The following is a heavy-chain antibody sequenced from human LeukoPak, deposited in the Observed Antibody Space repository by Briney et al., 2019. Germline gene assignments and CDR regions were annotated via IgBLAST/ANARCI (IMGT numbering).Heavy chain of an antibody. CDR1: GFTVSSNY. V-gene: IGHV3-66*02. CDR3: ARDGLRFLEWLPVDYYYYMDV. Sequence: GGSLRLSCAASGFTVSSNYMSWVRQAPGKGLEWVSVICSGGSTYYADSVKGRFTISRDNSKNTLYLQMNSLRAEDTAVYYCARDGLRFLEWLPVDYYYYMDVWGKGTTVTVSS. J-gene: IGHJ6*03. D-gene: IGHD3-3*01. CDR2: ICSGGST.